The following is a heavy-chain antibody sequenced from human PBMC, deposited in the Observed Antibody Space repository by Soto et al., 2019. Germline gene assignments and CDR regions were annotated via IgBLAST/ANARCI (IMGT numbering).Heavy chain of an antibody. Sequence: QVQLVQSGAEVKKPGSSVKVSCKASGGTFSSYAISWVRQAPGQGLEWMGGIIPIFGTANYAQKFQGRVTITADKSTSTAYMELSSLRSEDTAVYYCVRGGYYDSSGYYHNPIFDYWGQGTLVTVSS. J-gene: IGHJ4*02. V-gene: IGHV1-69*06. CDR1: GGTFSSYA. D-gene: IGHD3-22*01. CDR2: IIPIFGTA. CDR3: VRGGYYDSSGYYHNPIFDY.